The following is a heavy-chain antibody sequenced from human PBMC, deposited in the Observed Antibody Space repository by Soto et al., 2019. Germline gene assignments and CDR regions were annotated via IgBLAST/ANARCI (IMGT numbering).Heavy chain of an antibody. CDR3: AKPSRGPFDY. CDR2: TSYDGSSK. J-gene: IGHJ4*02. V-gene: IGHV3-30-3*02. Sequence: GGSLRLSCTASEFTISSYSMHWVRQAPGKGLEWVAVTSYDGSSKYNADSVKGPFTISRDNSKNTLYLQMNSLRAEDTAVYYCAKPSRGPFDYWGQGTLVTVSS. CDR1: EFTISSYS.